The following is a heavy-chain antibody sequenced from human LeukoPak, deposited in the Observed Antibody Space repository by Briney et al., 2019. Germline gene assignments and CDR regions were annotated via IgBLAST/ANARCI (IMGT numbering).Heavy chain of an antibody. Sequence: GGSLRLSCAASGFTFSSYGMHWVRQAPGKGLEWVAVISYDGSNKYYADSVKGRFTISRDNSKNTLYLQMNSLRAEDTAVYYRAKLAAAGYGPTFDYWGQGTLVTVSS. V-gene: IGHV3-30*18. CDR2: ISYDGSNK. CDR1: GFTFSSYG. J-gene: IGHJ4*02. D-gene: IGHD6-13*01. CDR3: AKLAAAGYGPTFDY.